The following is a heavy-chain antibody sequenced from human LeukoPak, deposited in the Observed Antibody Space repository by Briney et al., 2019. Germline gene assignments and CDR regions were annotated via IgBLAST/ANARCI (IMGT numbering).Heavy chain of an antibody. V-gene: IGHV4-59*01. J-gene: IGHJ4*02. CDR2: SSYSGST. Sequence: PSETLSLTCTVSGGSISSYFWGWIRQPPGKGMEWIGHSSYSGSTNYNPSLQSRVTISVDTSKNQFSLKLSSVTAADTAVYYCARGLGDYSSFDYWGQGTLVTVSS. CDR3: ARGLGDYSSFDY. D-gene: IGHD4-11*01. CDR1: GGSISSYF.